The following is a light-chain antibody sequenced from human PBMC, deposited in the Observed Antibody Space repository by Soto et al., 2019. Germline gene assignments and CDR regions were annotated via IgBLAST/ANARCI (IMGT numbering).Light chain of an antibody. V-gene: IGKV3-15*01. CDR1: HNINTI. Sequence: EVVQTQSPATLSVSPGERATLSCRASHNINTILAWYQQKPGQAPRLLIYRASTRATGIPARFSGSGSGTEFALTITSLQSEDFAVYYCQQYNNWPITFGQGTRLEI. CDR3: QQYNNWPIT. CDR2: RAS. J-gene: IGKJ5*01.